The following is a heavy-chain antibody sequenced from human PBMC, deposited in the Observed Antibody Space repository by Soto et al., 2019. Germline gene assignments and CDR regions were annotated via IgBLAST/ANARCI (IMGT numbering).Heavy chain of an antibody. D-gene: IGHD1-26*01. J-gene: IGHJ4*02. V-gene: IGHV4-39*01. CDR3: ARHLSIVGATTPFDY. CDR2: IYYSGST. CDR1: GGSISSSSYY. Sequence: SETLSLTCTVSGGSISSSSYYWGWIRQPPGKGLEWIGSIYYSGSTYYNPSLKSRVTISVDTSKNQFSLKLSSVTAADTAVYYCARHLSIVGATTPFDYWGQGTLVTVSS.